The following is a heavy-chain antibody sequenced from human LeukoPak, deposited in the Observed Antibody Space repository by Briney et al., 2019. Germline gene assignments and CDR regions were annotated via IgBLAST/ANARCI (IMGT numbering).Heavy chain of an antibody. D-gene: IGHD1-26*01. V-gene: IGHV1-46*01. J-gene: IGHJ4*02. Sequence: ASVKVSCKASGYTFTNYYMHWVRQAPGQGLEWMGMINPSGGSTSYAQKFQGRVTMTRDMSTSTVYMELSSLRSEDTAVYYCARGGIVGATYYWGQGTLVTVSS. CDR1: GYTFTNYY. CDR3: ARGGIVGATYY. CDR2: INPSGGST.